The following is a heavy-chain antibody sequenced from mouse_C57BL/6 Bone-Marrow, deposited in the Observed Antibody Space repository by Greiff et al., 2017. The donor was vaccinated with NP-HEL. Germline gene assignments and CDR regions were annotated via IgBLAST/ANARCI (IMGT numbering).Heavy chain of an antibody. D-gene: IGHD2-4*01. Sequence: EVKVEESGGGLVQPGGSLKLSCAASGFTFSDYYMYWVRQTPEKRLEWVAYISNGGGSTNYPDTVKGRSTIPRDNAKNTLYLQMSRLKSVDTAMYYCASIYYDYDGYFDVWGTGTTVTVSS. CDR1: GFTFSDYY. V-gene: IGHV5-12*01. CDR2: ISNGGGST. J-gene: IGHJ1*03. CDR3: ASIYYDYDGYFDV.